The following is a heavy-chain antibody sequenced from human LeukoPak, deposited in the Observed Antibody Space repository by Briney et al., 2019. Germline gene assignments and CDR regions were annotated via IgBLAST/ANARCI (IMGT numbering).Heavy chain of an antibody. J-gene: IGHJ4*02. V-gene: IGHV4-59*01. CDR3: ARGRGYSYGTVYFDY. Sequence: SETLSLTCTVSGGSISSYYWSWIRQPPGKGLEWIGYIYYSGSTNYNPSLKSRVTISVDTSKNQFSLKLSSVTAADTAVYYCARGRGYSYGTVYFDYWGQGTLVTVSS. CDR2: IYYSGST. D-gene: IGHD5-18*01. CDR1: GGSISSYY.